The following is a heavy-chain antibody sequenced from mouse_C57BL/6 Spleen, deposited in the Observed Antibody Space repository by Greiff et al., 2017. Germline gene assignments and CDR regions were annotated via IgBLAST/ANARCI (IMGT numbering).Heavy chain of an antibody. V-gene: IGHV1-69*01. CDR2: IDPSDSYT. CDR1: GYTFTSYW. CDR3: AREGGYYGSRSGFAY. Sequence: QVQLQQPGAELVMPGASVKLSCKASGYTFTSYWMHWVKQRPGQGLEWIGEIDPSDSYTNYTQKFKGKSTLTVDKSSSTAYMQLSSLTAEYAAVYCCAREGGYYGSRSGFAYWGRGTLVTVSA. D-gene: IGHD1-1*01. J-gene: IGHJ3*01.